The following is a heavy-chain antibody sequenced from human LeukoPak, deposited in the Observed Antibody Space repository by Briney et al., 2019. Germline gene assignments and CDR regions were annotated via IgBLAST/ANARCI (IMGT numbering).Heavy chain of an antibody. Sequence: SETLSLTCTVSGGSISSAYWSWIRQPPGKGLEWIGYIYYSGSTNYNPSLKSRVTMSVDTSKNQFSLKLSSVTAADTAVYYCARGRSREGLLWFGELRRYYFDYWGQGTLVTVSS. D-gene: IGHD3-10*01. CDR2: IYYSGST. CDR1: GGSISSAY. CDR3: ARGRSREGLLWFGELRRYYFDY. J-gene: IGHJ4*02. V-gene: IGHV4-59*12.